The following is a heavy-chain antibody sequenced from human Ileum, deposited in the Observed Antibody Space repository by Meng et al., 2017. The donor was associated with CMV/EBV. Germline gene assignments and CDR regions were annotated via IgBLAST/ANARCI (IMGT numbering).Heavy chain of an antibody. Sequence: GESLQISCAASGFTFSSYAMSWVRQAPGKGLEWVSAISDSGVSTYYADSVKGRFTISRDNSKSTLYLQMTSLRAEDTAVYYCARGLKWELPIYYWGQGTLVTVSS. V-gene: IGHV3-23*01. J-gene: IGHJ4*02. CDR2: ISDSGVST. CDR1: GFTFSSYA. D-gene: IGHD1-26*01. CDR3: ARGLKWELPIYY.